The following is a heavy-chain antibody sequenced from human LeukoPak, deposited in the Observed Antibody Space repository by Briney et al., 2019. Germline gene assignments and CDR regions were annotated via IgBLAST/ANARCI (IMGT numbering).Heavy chain of an antibody. CDR1: GFTISTYG. J-gene: IGHJ4*02. V-gene: IGHV3-23*01. CDR3: AKSVYHSGNY. Sequence: GGSLRLSCAASGFTISTYGMSWVRQAPGKGLEWASSISGGTTYYADSVKGRFTISRDNSKNTVSLQMNSLRAEDTAVYYCAKSVYHSGNYWGQGTLVTVSS. D-gene: IGHD3-10*01. CDR2: ISGGTT.